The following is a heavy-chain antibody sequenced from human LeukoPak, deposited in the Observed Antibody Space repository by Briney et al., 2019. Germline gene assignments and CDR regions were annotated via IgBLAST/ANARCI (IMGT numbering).Heavy chain of an antibody. Sequence: SETLSLTCAVYGGSFSGYYWSWIRQPPGKGLEWIGEINHSGSTNYNPSLKSRVTISVDTSKNQFSLKLSSVTAADTAVYYCARGRDGYNSGWFDPWGQGTLVTVSS. J-gene: IGHJ5*02. D-gene: IGHD5-24*01. CDR2: INHSGST. CDR1: GGSFSGYY. CDR3: ARGRDGYNSGWFDP. V-gene: IGHV4-34*01.